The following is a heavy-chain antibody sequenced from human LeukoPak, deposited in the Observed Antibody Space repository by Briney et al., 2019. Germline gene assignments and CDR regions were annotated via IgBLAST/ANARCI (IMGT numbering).Heavy chain of an antibody. D-gene: IGHD3-22*01. CDR3: ASLPYDSSGYFLS. Sequence: PSETLSLTCAVYGGSFSGYYWSWIRQPPGKGLEWIGEINHSGSTNYNPSLKSRVTISVDTSKNQFSLKLSSVTAANTAVYYCASLPYDSSGYFLSWGQGTLVTVSS. V-gene: IGHV4-34*01. CDR2: INHSGST. CDR1: GGSFSGYY. J-gene: IGHJ5*02.